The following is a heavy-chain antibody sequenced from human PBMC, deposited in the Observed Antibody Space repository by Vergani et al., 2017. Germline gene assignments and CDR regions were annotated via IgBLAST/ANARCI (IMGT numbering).Heavy chain of an antibody. J-gene: IGHJ3*01. V-gene: IGHV1-69*02. Sequence: QVQLVQSGAEVKKPGSSVKVSCKASGGTFSSYTISWVRQAPGQGLEWMGRIIPILGIANYAQKFQGRVTITADNSTSTAYMELSSLRSEDTAVYYCAGRRDGYIYYAFDFWGQGTMVTVSS. CDR3: AGRRDGYIYYAFDF. CDR1: GGTFSSYT. CDR2: IIPILGIA. D-gene: IGHD5-24*01.